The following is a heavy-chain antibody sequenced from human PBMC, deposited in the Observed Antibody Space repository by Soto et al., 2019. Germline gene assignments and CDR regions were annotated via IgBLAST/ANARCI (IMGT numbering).Heavy chain of an antibody. CDR2: ISWNSGSI. CDR1: GFTFDDYA. D-gene: IGHD3-10*01. CDR3: AKDPTRNYYGSGSFDY. V-gene: IGHV3-9*01. J-gene: IGHJ4*02. Sequence: EVQLVESGGGLVQPGRSLRLSCAASGFTFDDYAMHWVRQAPGKGLEWVSGISWNSGSIGYADSVKGRFTISRDNAKNSLYLQMTSLRAEDTALYYCAKDPTRNYYGSGSFDYWGQGTLVTVSS.